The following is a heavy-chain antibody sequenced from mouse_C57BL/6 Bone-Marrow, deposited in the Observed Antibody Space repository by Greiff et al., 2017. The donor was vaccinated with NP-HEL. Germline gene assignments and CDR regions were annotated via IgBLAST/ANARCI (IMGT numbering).Heavy chain of an antibody. V-gene: IGHV5-16*01. CDR1: GFTFSDYY. J-gene: IGHJ1*03. D-gene: IGHD1-2*01. CDR3: ARDRVLRPQGYFDV. Sequence: EVQLVESEGGLVQPGSSMKLSCTASGFTFSDYYMAWVRQVPEKGLEWVANINYDGSSTYYLDSLKSRFIISRDNAKNILYLQMSSLKSEDTATYYCARDRVLRPQGYFDVWGTGTTVTVSS. CDR2: INYDGSST.